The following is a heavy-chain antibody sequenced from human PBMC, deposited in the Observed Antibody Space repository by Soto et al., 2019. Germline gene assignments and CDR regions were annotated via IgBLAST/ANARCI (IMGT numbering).Heavy chain of an antibody. CDR3: AQGHLVSGAGDY. D-gene: IGHD1-26*01. CDR2: IRSSGVST. J-gene: IGHJ4*02. V-gene: IGHV3-23*01. Sequence: LLLESGGGLVQRGGSLRLSCAASGFTFSSYAMSWVRQAPGKGLEWVSAIRSSGVSTYYADSVKGRFTISRDNSKNTQELQRNSMRAGDTAVYCCAQGHLVSGAGDYWGQGTLVTVSP. CDR1: GFTFSSYA.